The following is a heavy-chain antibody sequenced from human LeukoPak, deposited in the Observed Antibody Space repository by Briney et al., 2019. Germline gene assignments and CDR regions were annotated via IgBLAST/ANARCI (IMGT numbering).Heavy chain of an antibody. CDR1: GFIFSTFG. D-gene: IGHD3-10*01. CDR3: ARGGYGSANYHNAYGMDV. Sequence: GGSLRLSCAASGFIFSTFGMHWVRQAPGKGLEWVALIWYDGSNKYYADSVKGRFTIFRDNSKNTLYLQMNSVRAEDTAVYYCARGGYGSANYHNAYGMDVWGQGTTVTVSS. V-gene: IGHV3-33*01. J-gene: IGHJ6*02. CDR2: IWYDGSNK.